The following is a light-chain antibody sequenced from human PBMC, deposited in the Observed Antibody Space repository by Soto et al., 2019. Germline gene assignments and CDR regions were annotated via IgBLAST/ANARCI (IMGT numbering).Light chain of an antibody. Sequence: EIVLTQSPGTLSFPAGERATLSFRASQSVSSSYLAWYQQKPGLAPRLLIYDASSRATGIPDRFSGSGSGTDFTLTISRLEPEDFAVYYCQQYGSSPTFGQGTKVDIK. CDR3: QQYGSSPT. CDR2: DAS. V-gene: IGKV3D-20*01. CDR1: QSVSSSY. J-gene: IGKJ1*01.